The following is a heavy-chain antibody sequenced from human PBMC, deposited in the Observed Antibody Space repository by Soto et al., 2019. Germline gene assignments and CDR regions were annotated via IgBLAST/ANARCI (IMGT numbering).Heavy chain of an antibody. V-gene: IGHV1-18*04. Sequence: ASVKVSCKASGYTFTSYGISWVRQAPVQGLEWMGWISAYNGNTNYAQKLQGRVTMTTDTSTSTAYMELRSLRSDDTAVYYCARDSRTGCSSTDCYMSWGRGILVTVSS. CDR1: GYTFTSYG. CDR3: ARDSRTGCSSTDCYMS. J-gene: IGHJ5*02. CDR2: ISAYNGNT. D-gene: IGHD2-2*01.